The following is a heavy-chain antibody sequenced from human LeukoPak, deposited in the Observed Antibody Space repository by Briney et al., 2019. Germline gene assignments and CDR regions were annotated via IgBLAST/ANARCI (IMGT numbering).Heavy chain of an antibody. J-gene: IGHJ4*02. CDR1: GYTFTSYY. Sequence: ASVKVSCKASGYTFTSYYMLWVRQAPGQGLEWMGIFNPSGGSTSYAQKFQGRVTMTRDTSTSTVYMELSSLRSEDTAVYYCARARGYSYGYVPGLDYWGQGTLVTVSS. CDR2: FNPSGGST. D-gene: IGHD5-18*01. V-gene: IGHV1-46*01. CDR3: ARARGYSYGYVPGLDY.